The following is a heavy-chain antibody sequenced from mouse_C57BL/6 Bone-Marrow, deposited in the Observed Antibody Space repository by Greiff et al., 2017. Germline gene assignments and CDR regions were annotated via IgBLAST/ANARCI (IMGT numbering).Heavy chain of an antibody. CDR3: ASPYYYGGLPWFAY. Sequence: QVQLQQPGAELVKPGASVKVSCKASGYTFTSYWMHWVKQRPGQGLEWIGRIHPSDSDTNYNQKLKGKATLTVDKSSSTAYMQLSSLTSEDSAVYYCASPYYYGGLPWFAYWGQGTLVTVSA. V-gene: IGHV1-74*01. CDR1: GYTFTSYW. CDR2: IHPSDSDT. D-gene: IGHD1-1*02. J-gene: IGHJ3*01.